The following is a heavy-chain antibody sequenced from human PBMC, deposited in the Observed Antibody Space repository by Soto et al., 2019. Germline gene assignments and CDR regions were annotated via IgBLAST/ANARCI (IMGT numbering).Heavy chain of an antibody. CDR2: ISGSGGST. CDR1: GFTFSSYA. Sequence: GGSLRLSCAASGFTFSSYAMSWVRQAPGKELEWVSAISGSGGSTYYADSVKGRFTISRDNSKNTLYLQMNGLRAENTAVYYCAKNSYDYIWGSYPPPYYMDVWGKGTTVTVSS. J-gene: IGHJ6*03. D-gene: IGHD3-16*02. CDR3: AKNSYDYIWGSYPPPYYMDV. V-gene: IGHV3-23*01.